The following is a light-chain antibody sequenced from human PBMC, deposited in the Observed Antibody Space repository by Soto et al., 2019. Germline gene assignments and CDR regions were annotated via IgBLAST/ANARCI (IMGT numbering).Light chain of an antibody. Sequence: EIVVTQSPGTLSLSPGERATLSCRASQSVSSNYLAWYQQKPGQAPRLLIYGASRRASDIPDRFSGSGSGTDFTLIISRLEPEDFAMYYCQQYGSTPFTFCPGTKVDVK. V-gene: IGKV3-20*01. CDR2: GAS. CDR3: QQYGSTPFT. J-gene: IGKJ3*01. CDR1: QSVSSNY.